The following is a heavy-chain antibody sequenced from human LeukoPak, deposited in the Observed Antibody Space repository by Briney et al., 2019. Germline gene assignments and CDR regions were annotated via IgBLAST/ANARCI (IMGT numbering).Heavy chain of an antibody. CDR3: ARASILEYYFDY. CDR2: IFHSGST. V-gene: IGHV4-30-2*01. CDR1: GASISSGAYS. Sequence: ASQTLSLTCAVSGASISSGAYSWSWIRQPPGRGLEWIGYIFHSGSTYYNPSLKSRVTISVDRSKNQFSLKVNSVTAADTAVYYCARASILEYYFDYWGQGTLVTVSS. D-gene: IGHD3-3*01. J-gene: IGHJ4*02.